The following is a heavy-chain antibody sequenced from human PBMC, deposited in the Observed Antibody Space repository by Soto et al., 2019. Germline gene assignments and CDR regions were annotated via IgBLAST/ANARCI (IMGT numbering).Heavy chain of an antibody. D-gene: IGHD2-15*01. Sequence: VASVKVSCKASGYTFTSYYMHWVRQAPGQGPEWMGIIDPSGGSTTYAQQLQGRVTMTRDTSTRTVYMELSSLRSEDTAMYYCAREFGFHTYCSGNTFFYNYYGIGVWGQGTTVTVS. CDR3: AREFGFHTYCSGNTFFYNYYGIGV. V-gene: IGHV1-46*04. CDR2: IDPSGGST. CDR1: GYTFTSYY. J-gene: IGHJ6*02.